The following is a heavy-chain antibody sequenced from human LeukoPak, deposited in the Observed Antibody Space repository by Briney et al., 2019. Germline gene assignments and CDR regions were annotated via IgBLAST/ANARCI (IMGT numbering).Heavy chain of an antibody. Sequence: GGSLRLSCAASGFTFSSYAMHWVRQAPGKGLEWVAVISYDGSNKYYADSVKGRFTISRDNSKNTLYLQMNSLRAEDTAVYYCAKTRQTYYYDSSGYYYIDYWGQGTLVTVSS. CDR3: AKTRQTYYYDSSGYYYIDY. CDR1: GFTFSSYA. D-gene: IGHD3-22*01. V-gene: IGHV3-30*04. J-gene: IGHJ4*02. CDR2: ISYDGSNK.